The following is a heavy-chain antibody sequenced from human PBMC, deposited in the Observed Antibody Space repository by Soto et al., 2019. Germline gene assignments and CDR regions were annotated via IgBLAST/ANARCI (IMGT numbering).Heavy chain of an antibody. V-gene: IGHV4-38-2*02. CDR2: FYHGEST. CDR3: ARGTSTPYWYFDF. D-gene: IGHD2-15*01. J-gene: IGHJ2*01. CDR1: GYSSSSGCY. Sequence: SEMLSLTCTVSGYSSSSGCYWGCIRQPPGKGLEWIASFYHGESTFFNPSLKSRVSISEDTSKNQFSLKLRSVTAADTAVFYCARGTSTPYWYFDFWGRGTLVTVSS.